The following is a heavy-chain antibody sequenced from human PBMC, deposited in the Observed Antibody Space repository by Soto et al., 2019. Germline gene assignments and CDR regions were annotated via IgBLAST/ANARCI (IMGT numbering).Heavy chain of an antibody. CDR2: INHSGST. CDR1: GGPLSSGSYY. Sequence: SETLSLTCTVSGGPLSSGSYYWSWIRQPPGKGLEWIGEINHSGSTNYNPSLKSRVTISVDTSKNQFSLKLSSVTAADTAVYYCASQTDLWFGELFSHYYYGMDVWGQGTTVTVS. V-gene: IGHV4-39*07. D-gene: IGHD3-10*01. J-gene: IGHJ6*02. CDR3: ASQTDLWFGELFSHYYYGMDV.